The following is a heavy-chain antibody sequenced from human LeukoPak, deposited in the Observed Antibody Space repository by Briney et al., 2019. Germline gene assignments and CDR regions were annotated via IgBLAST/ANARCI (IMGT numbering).Heavy chain of an antibody. V-gene: IGHV4-4*02. D-gene: IGHD2-2*01. Sequence: SGTLSLTCAVSGGSISSSNWWSWVRQPPGKGLEWIGDIHHSGSTNYNPSLKSRVTISVDKSRNQFSLKLSSVTAADTAVYYCARDPPGMPFDYWGQGTLVTVSS. CDR2: IHHSGST. CDR3: ARDPPGMPFDY. J-gene: IGHJ4*02. CDR1: GGSISSSNW.